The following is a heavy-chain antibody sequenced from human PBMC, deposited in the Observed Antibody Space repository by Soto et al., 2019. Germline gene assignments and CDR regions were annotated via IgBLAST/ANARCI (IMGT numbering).Heavy chain of an antibody. D-gene: IGHD4-17*01. CDR2: IFYSGST. Sequence: SETLSLTCTVSGGSISSYYWSWIRQPPGKGLEWIGYIFYSGSTNYNPSLKSRVTISLDTSKNQFSLKLSSVTAADTAVYSCARRTVEPYHFAYWGQGTLVTVSS. V-gene: IGHV4-59*08. CDR3: ARRTVEPYHFAY. J-gene: IGHJ4*02. CDR1: GGSISSYY.